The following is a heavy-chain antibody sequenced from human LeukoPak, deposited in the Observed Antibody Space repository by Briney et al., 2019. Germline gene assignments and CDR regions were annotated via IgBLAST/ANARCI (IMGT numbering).Heavy chain of an antibody. CDR1: GYTFTSYG. J-gene: IGHJ5*02. CDR2: ISAYNGNT. CDR3: ARHFRGGYDFWSGYYTGYNWFDP. D-gene: IGHD3-3*01. V-gene: IGHV1-18*01. Sequence: GASVKVSCKASGYTFTSYGISWVRQAPGQGLEWMGWISAYNGNTNYAQKLQGRVTMTTDTSTSTAYMELRSLRSDDTAVYYCARHFRGGYDFWSGYYTGYNWFDPWGQGTLVTVSS.